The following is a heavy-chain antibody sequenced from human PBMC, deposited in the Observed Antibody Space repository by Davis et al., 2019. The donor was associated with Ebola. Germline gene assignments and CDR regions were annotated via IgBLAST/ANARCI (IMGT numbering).Heavy chain of an antibody. J-gene: IGHJ5*02. CDR2: INHSGST. V-gene: IGHV4-34*01. CDR3: ASTGRRMYYYDSSGYP. Sequence: PSETLSLTCAVYGGSFSGYYWSWIRQPPGKGLEWIGEINHSGSTNYNPSLKSRVTISVDTSKNQFSLKLSSVTAADTAVYYCASTGRRMYYYDSSGYPWGQGTLVTVSS. CDR1: GGSFSGYY. D-gene: IGHD3-22*01.